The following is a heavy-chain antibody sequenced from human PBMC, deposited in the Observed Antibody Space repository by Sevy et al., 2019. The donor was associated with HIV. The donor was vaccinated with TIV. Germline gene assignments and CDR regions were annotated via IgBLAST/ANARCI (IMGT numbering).Heavy chain of an antibody. CDR2: IYYSGSP. J-gene: IGHJ6*03. D-gene: IGHD2-2*02. CDR1: GGSISSYY. V-gene: IGHV4-59*01. Sequence: SETLSLTCTVSGGSISSYYWSWIRQPPGKGLEWIGYIYYSGSPNYNPSLKSRVTISVDTSKNQFSLKLSSVTAADTAVYYCARGVVPAAIRGYYYYYMDVWGKGTTVTVSS. CDR3: ARGVVPAAIRGYYYYYMDV.